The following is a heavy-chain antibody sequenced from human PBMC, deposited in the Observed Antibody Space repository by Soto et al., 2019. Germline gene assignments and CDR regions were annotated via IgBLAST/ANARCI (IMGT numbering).Heavy chain of an antibody. V-gene: IGHV3-30*18. Sequence: QVQLVDSGGGVVQPGRSLRLSCAASGFTFSSYGMHWVRQAPGRGLEWVAIISYDGSNKYYADSVKGRFTISRDNSKNTVYLQMNSLRVEDTAVYYCAKDPWNGYNRAEYFQHWGQGTLVTVSS. CDR3: AKDPWNGYNRAEYFQH. CDR1: GFTFSSYG. CDR2: ISYDGSNK. D-gene: IGHD5-12*01. J-gene: IGHJ1*01.